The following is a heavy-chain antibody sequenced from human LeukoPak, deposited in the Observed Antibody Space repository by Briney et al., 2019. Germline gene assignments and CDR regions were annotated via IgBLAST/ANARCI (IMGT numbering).Heavy chain of an antibody. Sequence: NTSETLSLTCSVSGGSISGRRYYWGWIRQPPGRGLEWIGSIHYDGATYYNPSLKSRVTMSVDTSKNQFSLKLSSVTAADTAVYYCASSKGDFWSVPPWGSYYGMDVWGQGTTVTVSS. J-gene: IGHJ6*02. D-gene: IGHD3-3*01. CDR1: GGSISGRRYY. V-gene: IGHV4-39*01. CDR3: ASSKGDFWSVPPWGSYYGMDV. CDR2: IHYDGAT.